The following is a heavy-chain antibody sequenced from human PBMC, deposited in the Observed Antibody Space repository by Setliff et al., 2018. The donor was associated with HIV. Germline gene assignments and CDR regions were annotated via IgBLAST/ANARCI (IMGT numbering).Heavy chain of an antibody. Sequence: PSETLSLTCTVSGASISSYYWSWIRQPPGKGLEWIGYIYDSGSTNYNPSLKSRVTISVDTSKNHFSLKLRSVTAADTAVYYCAQLGMVDDFDYWGQGTLVTVSS. CDR3: AQLGMVDDFDY. V-gene: IGHV4-59*01. J-gene: IGHJ4*02. D-gene: IGHD1-1*01. CDR1: GASISSYY. CDR2: IYDSGST.